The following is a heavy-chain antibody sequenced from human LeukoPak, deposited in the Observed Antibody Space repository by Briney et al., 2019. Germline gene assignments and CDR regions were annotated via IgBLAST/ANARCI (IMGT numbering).Heavy chain of an antibody. CDR3: AREVGSGTYLAHVFDI. V-gene: IGHV3-53*01. D-gene: IGHD1-26*01. CDR2: IYSGGST. J-gene: IGHJ3*02. CDR1: GFTFSTYG. Sequence: GGSLRLSCTASGFTFSTYGMHWVRQAPGKGLEWVSLIYSGGSTHYADSVKGRFTISRDNSENTLYLQMHSLRAEDTAVYYCAREVGSGTYLAHVFDIWGQGTMVTVSS.